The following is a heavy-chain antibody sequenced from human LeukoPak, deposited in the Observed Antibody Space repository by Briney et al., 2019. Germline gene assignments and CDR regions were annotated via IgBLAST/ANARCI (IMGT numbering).Heavy chain of an antibody. V-gene: IGHV3-48*01. CDR2: ITSDGGLT. CDR1: GFSFSTYN. D-gene: IGHD1-1*01. J-gene: IGHJ4*02. Sequence: GGSLRLSCAASGFSFSTYNMNWVRQAPRKGLEWVSCITSDGGLTRYAGSVKGRFTISRDNAKNSLFLQMSSLRAEDTAVYYCARGPERGTYNPNWIDYWGQGTLVTVSS. CDR3: ARGPERGTYNPNWIDY.